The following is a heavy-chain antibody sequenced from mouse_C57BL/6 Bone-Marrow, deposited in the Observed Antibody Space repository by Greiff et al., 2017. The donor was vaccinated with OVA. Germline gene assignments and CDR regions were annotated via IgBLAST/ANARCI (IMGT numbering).Heavy chain of an antibody. D-gene: IGHD2-5*01. V-gene: IGHV1-63*01. CDR3: ARSDSNYVAWFAY. CDR1: GYTFTNYW. J-gene: IGHJ3*01. CDR2: IYPGGGYT. Sequence: VQLQESGAELVRPGTSVKMSCKASGYTFTNYWIGWAKQRPGHGLEWIGDIYPGGGYTNYNEKFKGKATLTADKSSSTAYMQFSSLTSEDSAIYYCARSDSNYVAWFAYWGQGTLVTVSA.